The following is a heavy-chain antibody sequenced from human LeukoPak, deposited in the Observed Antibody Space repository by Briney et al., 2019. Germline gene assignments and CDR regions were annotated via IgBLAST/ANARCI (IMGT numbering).Heavy chain of an antibody. CDR2: INWNGGST. CDR3: AKDMGTGYGDSHRAFDI. CDR1: GFTFADYG. J-gene: IGHJ3*02. D-gene: IGHD4-17*01. Sequence: PGGSLRLSCAASGFTFADYGMSWVRQAPGKGLEWVSGINWNGGSTGYADSVKGRFTISRDNAKNSLYLQMNSLRAEATALYYCAKDMGTGYGDSHRAFDIWGQGTMVTVSS. V-gene: IGHV3-20*04.